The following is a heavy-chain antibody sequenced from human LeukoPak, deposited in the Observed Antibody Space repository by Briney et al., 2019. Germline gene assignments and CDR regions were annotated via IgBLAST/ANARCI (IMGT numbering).Heavy chain of an antibody. CDR3: ARSITIRDYGMDV. V-gene: IGHV4-34*01. Sequence: PGGSLRLSCAASGFTFSSYAMSWIRQPPGKGLEWIGEINHSGSTNYNPSLKSRVTISVDTSKNQFSLKLSSVTAADTAVYYCARSITIRDYGMDVWGQGTTVTVSS. CDR1: GFTFSSYA. J-gene: IGHJ6*02. D-gene: IGHD3-10*01. CDR2: INHSGST.